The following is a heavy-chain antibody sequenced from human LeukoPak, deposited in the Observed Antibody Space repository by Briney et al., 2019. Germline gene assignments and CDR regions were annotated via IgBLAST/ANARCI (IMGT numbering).Heavy chain of an antibody. Sequence: GGSLRFSCAASGFTVSSNYMSWVRQAPGKGLEWVSVIYSGGSTYYADSVKGRFTISRDNSKNTLYLQMNSLRAEDTAVYYCAKEGVAAAGKGDFDYWGQGTLVTVSS. CDR2: IYSGGST. CDR1: GFTVSSNY. CDR3: AKEGVAAAGKGDFDY. J-gene: IGHJ4*02. V-gene: IGHV3-66*02. D-gene: IGHD6-13*01.